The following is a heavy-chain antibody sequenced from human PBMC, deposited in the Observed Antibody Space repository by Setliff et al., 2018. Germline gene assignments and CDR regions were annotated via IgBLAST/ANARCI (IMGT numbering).Heavy chain of an antibody. D-gene: IGHD2-8*01. V-gene: IGHV3-66*01. Sequence: PGGSLRLSCAASGFTVNTNYMTWVRQAPGKGLEWVSITYRDGSTYYAESVKGRFTLSRDSTKNTLSLQMNSLRVEDTASYYCGTNSDSMHYIDFWGQGTLVTVSS. CDR1: GFTVNTNY. CDR3: GTNSDSMHYIDF. J-gene: IGHJ4*02. CDR2: TYRDGST.